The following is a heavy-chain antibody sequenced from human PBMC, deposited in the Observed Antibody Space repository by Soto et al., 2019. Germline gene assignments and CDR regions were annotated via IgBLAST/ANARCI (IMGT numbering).Heavy chain of an antibody. CDR2: MDPNSGST. Sequence: QAQLVQSGAEVKKPGASVKVSCKASGYTFTSYDINWVRQAPGQGLEWLGWMDPNSGSTGYEQNFQGRVNMTRNISINTAHMELSSLRSEDTAVYYCARERKFDFWRKGLDVCGQGTTVTVS. CDR3: ARERKFDFWRKGLDV. D-gene: IGHD3-3*01. J-gene: IGHJ6*02. V-gene: IGHV1-8*01. CDR1: GYTFTSYD.